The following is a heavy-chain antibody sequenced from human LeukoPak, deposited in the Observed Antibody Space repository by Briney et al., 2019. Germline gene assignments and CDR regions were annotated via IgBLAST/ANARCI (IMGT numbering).Heavy chain of an antibody. D-gene: IGHD3-9*01. J-gene: IGHJ3*02. V-gene: IGHV3-30*02. CDR1: GFTLSRYG. Sequence: GGSLRPSCAASGFTLSRYGMHWVRQAPGKGLEWVAFIRFDGSIKYYADSVKGRFTISRDNSKNTLYLQMNSLRAEDTAVYYCAKATDTQTYAFDIWGQGTMVTVSS. CDR3: AKATDTQTYAFDI. CDR2: IRFDGSIK.